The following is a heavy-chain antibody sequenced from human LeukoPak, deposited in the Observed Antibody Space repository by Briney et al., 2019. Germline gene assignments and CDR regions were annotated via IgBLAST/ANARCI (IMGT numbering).Heavy chain of an antibody. CDR1: GGSISSSSYY. Sequence: SASLYLTCTVSGGSISSSSYYWGWIRPPPGKGLVWIGSIYYSGSTYYKPFLKSRVTISVDKSKNQFSLKLSSVSAAETAVYCCARHRRYCSGGSCYWTTYFDYWGQGTLVTVSS. J-gene: IGHJ4*02. V-gene: IGHV4-39*01. CDR2: IYYSGST. D-gene: IGHD2-15*01. CDR3: ARHRRYCSGGSCYWTTYFDY.